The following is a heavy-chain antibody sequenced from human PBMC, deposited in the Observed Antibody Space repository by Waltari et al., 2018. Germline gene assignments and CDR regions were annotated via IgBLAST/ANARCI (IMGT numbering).Heavy chain of an antibody. CDR1: GYTFTTYE. D-gene: IGHD5-12*01. J-gene: IGHJ5*01. CDR3: AIGRDVFAGYDYNWFDP. CDR2: MKPNSGHT. Sequence: QVQLVQSGAEVRKPGASVKVSCKTSGYTFTTYEINWVRKATGKGLEWMGWMKPNSGHTVYAQKVQGRVTRTRDTSMSTAYLELSSLRSDDTALYYCAIGRDVFAGYDYNWFDPWGQGTLVTVSS. V-gene: IGHV1-8*02.